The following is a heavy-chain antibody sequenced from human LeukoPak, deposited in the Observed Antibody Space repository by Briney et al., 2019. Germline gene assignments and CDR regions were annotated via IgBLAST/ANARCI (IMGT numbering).Heavy chain of an antibody. V-gene: IGHV7-4-1*02. CDR1: GYTFTSYA. CDR3: ASGYSSNWAPTHLGY. D-gene: IGHD6-13*01. Sequence: GASVKISCKASGYTFTSYAMNWVRQAPGQGLEWMGWINTNTGNPTYAQGFTGRFVFSLDTSVSTAYLQISSLAAEDAEDTAVYYCASGYSSNWAPTHLGYWGQGTLVTVSS. J-gene: IGHJ4*02. CDR2: INTNTGNP.